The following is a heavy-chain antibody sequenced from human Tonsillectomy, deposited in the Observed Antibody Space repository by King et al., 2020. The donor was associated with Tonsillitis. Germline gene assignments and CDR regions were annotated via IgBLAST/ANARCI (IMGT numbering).Heavy chain of an antibody. D-gene: IGHD2-2*01. CDR1: GYTFTTYD. CDR2: MNPDSGYT. Sequence: VQLVESGPEVKKPGASVKVSCKASGYTFTTYDIAWVRQATGQGLEWVGWMNPDSGYTAYAQKFQGRVTMTGDTSISTAYMELNSLGSEDTAIYYCARVHQLLRGHAFWGQGTLVTVSS. J-gene: IGHJ4*02. CDR3: ARVHQLLRGHAF. V-gene: IGHV1-8*01.